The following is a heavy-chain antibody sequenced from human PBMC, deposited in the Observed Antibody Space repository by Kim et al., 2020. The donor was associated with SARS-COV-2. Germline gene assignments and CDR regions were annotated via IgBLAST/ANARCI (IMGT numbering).Heavy chain of an antibody. V-gene: IGHV3-23*01. CDR3: AKGGTWERSNFDY. D-gene: IGHD1-26*01. CDR2: ISGSGGST. CDR1: GFTFSSCA. J-gene: IGHJ4*02. Sequence: GGSLRLSCAASGFTFSSCAMSWVRQAPGKGLEWVSVISGSGGSTYYADSVKGRFTISRDNSKNTLYLKMNSLRAEDTAVYYCAKGGTWERSNFDYWGQGTLVTVSS.